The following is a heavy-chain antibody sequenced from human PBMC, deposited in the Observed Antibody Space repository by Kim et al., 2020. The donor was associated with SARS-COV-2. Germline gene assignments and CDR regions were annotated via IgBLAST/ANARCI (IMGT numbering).Heavy chain of an antibody. CDR3: ATHRSGWP. V-gene: IGHV3-53*01. J-gene: IGHJ4*02. Sequence: GGSLRLSCAASGFIVSTNYMTWVRQAPGKGLEWVSTIYSGGSTYYADSVKGRFTISRDSSKNTLYLQMNSLRAEDTAVYYCATHRSGWPWGQGTLVTVSS. CDR2: IYSGGST. CDR1: GFIVSTNY. D-gene: IGHD6-19*01.